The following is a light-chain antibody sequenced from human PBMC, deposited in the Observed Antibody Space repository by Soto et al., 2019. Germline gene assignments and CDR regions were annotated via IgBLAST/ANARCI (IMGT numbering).Light chain of an antibody. J-gene: IGKJ5*01. Sequence: EIVLTQSPGTLSLSQGERATISCRASQSVSSSYLAWYQQKPGQAPRLLIYGASSRATGIPDRFSGSGSGTDFTLTISRLEPEDFAVYYCQQYGSSLITFGQRARLEI. CDR1: QSVSSSY. V-gene: IGKV3-20*01. CDR3: QQYGSSLIT. CDR2: GAS.